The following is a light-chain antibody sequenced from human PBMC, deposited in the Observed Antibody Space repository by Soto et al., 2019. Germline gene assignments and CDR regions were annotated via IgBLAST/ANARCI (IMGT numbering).Light chain of an antibody. J-gene: IGKJ3*01. CDR2: DAS. V-gene: IGKV3-11*01. CDR1: QSVSSY. Sequence: EIVLTQSPATLSLSPGERATLSCRASQSVSSYLAWYQQKPGQAPRLLIYDASNRATGIPARFSGSGSGTGLPLTIRRLRAEDFAGYYRPERNKWPLITFGPGTKMDNK. CDR3: PERNKWPLIT.